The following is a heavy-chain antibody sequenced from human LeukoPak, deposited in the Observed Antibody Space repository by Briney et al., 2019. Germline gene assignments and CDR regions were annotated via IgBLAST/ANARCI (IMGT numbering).Heavy chain of an antibody. CDR3: ARLQLWSCHFDY. CDR2: ISYDGSNK. V-gene: IGHV3-30-3*01. Sequence: GGSLRLSCAASGFTFSSYAMHRVREAPGKGLEWVAVISYDGSNKYYADSVKGRFTISRDNSKNTLYLQMNSLRAEDTAVYYCARLQLWSCHFDYWGQGTLVTVSS. CDR1: GFTFSSYA. D-gene: IGHD5-18*01. J-gene: IGHJ4*02.